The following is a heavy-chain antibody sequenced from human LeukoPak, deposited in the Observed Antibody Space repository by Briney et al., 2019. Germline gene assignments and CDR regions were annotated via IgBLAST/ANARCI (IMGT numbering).Heavy chain of an antibody. CDR3: TRPLGYCTSTSCLNWFHP. J-gene: IGHJ5*02. CDR2: IRSKANSYAT. Sequence: GGSLRLSCAASGFTFSGSAVHWVRQASGKGLEWVGRIRSKANSYATVYAASVKGRFTISRNDSKNTAYLQMNSLKTEDMAVYYCTRPLGYCTSTSCLNWFHPWGQGTLVTVSS. V-gene: IGHV3-73*01. D-gene: IGHD2-2*01. CDR1: GFTFSGSA.